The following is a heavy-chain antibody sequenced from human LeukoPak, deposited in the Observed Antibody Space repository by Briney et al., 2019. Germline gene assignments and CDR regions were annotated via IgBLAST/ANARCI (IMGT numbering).Heavy chain of an antibody. V-gene: IGHV4-34*01. D-gene: IGHD4-23*01. J-gene: IGHJ4*02. Sequence: SETLSLTCAVYGGSFSGYYWSWIRQPPGKGLEWIGEINHSGSTNYNPSLKSRVTISVDTSKNQFSLKLSSVTAADTAVYYCARGPGGNFDYWGQGTLVTVSS. CDR2: INHSGST. CDR3: ARGPGGNFDY. CDR1: GGSFSGYY.